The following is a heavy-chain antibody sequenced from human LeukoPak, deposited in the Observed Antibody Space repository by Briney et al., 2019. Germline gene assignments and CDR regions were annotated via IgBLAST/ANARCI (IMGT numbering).Heavy chain of an antibody. CDR1: GGSISSGSYY. J-gene: IGHJ6*03. CDR2: IYTGGST. V-gene: IGHV4-61*02. CDR3: ARDGWFGELRFSGYYYYYMDV. Sequence: SETLSLTCTVSGGSISSGSYYWSWIRQPAGKGLEWIGRIYTGGSTNYNPSLKSRVTISVDTSKNQFSLKLSSVTAADTAVYYCARDGWFGELRFSGYYYYYMDVWGKGTTVTISS. D-gene: IGHD3-10*01.